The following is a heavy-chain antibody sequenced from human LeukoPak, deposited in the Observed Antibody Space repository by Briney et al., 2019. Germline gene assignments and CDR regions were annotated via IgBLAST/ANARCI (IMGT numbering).Heavy chain of an antibody. D-gene: IGHD2/OR15-2a*01. Sequence: LSLTCAVYGGSFSGYYWSWIRQPPGKGLEWISYIAGGGDTIYYADSVKGRFTISRDNAKNSLYLQMNSLRADDTAVYYCARERTTIVSGTTIGAYWGQGTLVTVSS. J-gene: IGHJ4*02. V-gene: IGHV3-11*04. CDR2: IAGGGDTI. CDR1: GGSFSGYY. CDR3: ARERTTIVSGTTIGAY.